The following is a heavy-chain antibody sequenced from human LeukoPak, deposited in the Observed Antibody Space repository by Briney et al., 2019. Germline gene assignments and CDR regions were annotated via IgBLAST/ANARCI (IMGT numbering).Heavy chain of an antibody. CDR1: GFTFSSDA. CDR2: ISPRGDIT. Sequence: GGSLRLSCAASGFTFSSDAMSWVRQAPGKGLEWVSGISPRGDITYYADSVKGRFTISRDNSKNMLYLELISLTAEDTAVYYCAKDDAWLQFGEWSQGTLVTVSS. J-gene: IGHJ4*02. D-gene: IGHD3-10*01. V-gene: IGHV3-23*01. CDR3: AKDDAWLQFGE.